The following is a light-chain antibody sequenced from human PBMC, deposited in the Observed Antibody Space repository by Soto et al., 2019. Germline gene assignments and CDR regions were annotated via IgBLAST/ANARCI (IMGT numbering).Light chain of an antibody. CDR3: CSYAGSYTHYV. J-gene: IGLJ1*01. V-gene: IGLV2-11*01. CDR2: DVS. Sequence: QSALTQPRSVSGSPGQSVTISCTGTSRDVGGYNYVSWYQQHPGKAPKLMIYDVSKRPSGVPDRFSGSKSGNTASLTISGLQAEDVADYYCCSYAGSYTHYVFGTGTKLTVL. CDR1: SRDVGGYNY.